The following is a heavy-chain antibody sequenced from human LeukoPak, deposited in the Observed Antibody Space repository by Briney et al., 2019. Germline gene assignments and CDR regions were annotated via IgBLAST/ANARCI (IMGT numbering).Heavy chain of an antibody. D-gene: IGHD1-26*01. J-gene: IGHJ4*02. Sequence: GGSLRLSCAASGFIFSSYAMHWVRQAPGKGLEWVAVISYDGSNKYYADSVKGRFTISRDNSKNTLYLQMNSLRAEDTAVYYCARVFIPLVGATDFDYWGQGTLVTVSS. CDR1: GFIFSSYA. CDR2: ISYDGSNK. CDR3: ARVFIPLVGATDFDY. V-gene: IGHV3-30*04.